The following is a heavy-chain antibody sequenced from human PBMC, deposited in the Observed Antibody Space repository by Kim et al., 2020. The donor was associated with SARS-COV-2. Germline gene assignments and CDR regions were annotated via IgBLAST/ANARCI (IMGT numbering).Heavy chain of an antibody. CDR1: GFTFDDYA. CDR3: VRGGDYDISGPGLDY. Sequence: GGSLRLFCAASGFTFDDYAMHWVRQFPGKGLEWVALINWDGSLTYFAESVKGRFIISRDNVKNSLYLQLNSLRPEDTAFYFCVRGGDYDISGPGLDYWG. D-gene: IGHD3-22*01. J-gene: IGHJ4*01. CDR2: INWDGSLT. V-gene: IGHV3-43D*03.